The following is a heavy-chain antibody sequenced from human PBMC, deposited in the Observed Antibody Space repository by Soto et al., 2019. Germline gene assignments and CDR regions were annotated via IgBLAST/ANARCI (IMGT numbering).Heavy chain of an antibody. CDR1: GGSFSGYY. V-gene: IGHV4-34*01. Sequence: QVQLQQWGAGLLKPSETLSLTCAVYGGSFSGYYWSWIRQPPGKGLEWIGEINHSGSTNYNPSLKSRVTXXVXPXXNQFSLKLSSVTAADTAVYYCARGRSSSWNGYFQHWGQGTLVTVSS. CDR2: INHSGST. CDR3: ARGRSSSWNGYFQH. J-gene: IGHJ1*01. D-gene: IGHD6-13*01.